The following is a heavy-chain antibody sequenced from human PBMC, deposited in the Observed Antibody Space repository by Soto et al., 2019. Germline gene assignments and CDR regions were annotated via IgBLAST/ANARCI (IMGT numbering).Heavy chain of an antibody. D-gene: IGHD6-19*01. J-gene: IGHJ4*02. CDR3: ARAVAVAADFDY. V-gene: IGHV1-3*01. Sequence: ASVKVSCKASGYTFPGYAMHWVGQAPGQRLEWMGWINAGNGNTKYSQKFQGRVTITRDTSASTAYMELSSLRSEDTAVYYCARAVAVAADFDYWGQGTLVTVSS. CDR1: GYTFPGYA. CDR2: INAGNGNT.